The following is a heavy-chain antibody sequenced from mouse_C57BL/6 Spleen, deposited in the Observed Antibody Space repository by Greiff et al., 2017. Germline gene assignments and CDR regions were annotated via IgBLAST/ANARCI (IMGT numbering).Heavy chain of an antibody. CDR2: INPSSGYT. CDR3: ARSGGNYPYYAMDY. D-gene: IGHD2-1*01. Sequence: VKLMESGAELARPGASVKMSCKASGYTFTSYTMHWVKQRPGQGLEWIGYINPSSGYTKYNQKFKDKATLTADKSSSTAYMQLSSLTSEDSAVYYCARSGGNYPYYAMDYWGQGTSVTVSS. J-gene: IGHJ4*01. V-gene: IGHV1-4*01. CDR1: GYTFTSYT.